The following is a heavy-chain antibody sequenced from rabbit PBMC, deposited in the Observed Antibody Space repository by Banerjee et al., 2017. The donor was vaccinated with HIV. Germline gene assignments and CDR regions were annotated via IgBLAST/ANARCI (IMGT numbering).Heavy chain of an antibody. J-gene: IGHJ3*01. Sequence: QSLEESGGGLVQPEGSLTLTCTASGFSFSSSYYMCWVRQAPGKGLEWIACIYSVSGSAYYASWAKGRFTISKTSSTTVTLQMTSLTAADTATYFCARDAGTTGYPDCFSLWGQGTLVTVS. CDR2: IYSVSGSA. V-gene: IGHV1S40*01. CDR1: GFSFSSSYY. CDR3: ARDAGTTGYPDCFSL. D-gene: IGHD1-1*01.